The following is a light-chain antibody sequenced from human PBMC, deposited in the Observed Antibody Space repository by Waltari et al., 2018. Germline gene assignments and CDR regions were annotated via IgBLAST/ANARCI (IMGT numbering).Light chain of an antibody. Sequence: SYELTQPASVSVSPGQTATTPCSGHDLGHKYTSWNQQKPGQSPVLVMYQDDKRPSGIPERFSGSSSENTATLTISGTQPVDEADYYCQTWDTNTAVFGTGTTVNVL. J-gene: IGLJ1*01. V-gene: IGLV3-1*01. CDR2: QDD. CDR1: DLGHKY. CDR3: QTWDTNTAV.